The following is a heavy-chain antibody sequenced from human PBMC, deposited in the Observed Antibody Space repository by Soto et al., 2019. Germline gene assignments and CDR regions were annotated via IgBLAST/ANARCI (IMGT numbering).Heavy chain of an antibody. V-gene: IGHV4-31*03. J-gene: IGHJ4*02. CDR2: IYYSGST. D-gene: IGHD2-2*01. CDR1: GGSISSGGYY. CDR3: ARGVVVVPAARGPFYDY. Sequence: QVQLQESGPGLVKPSQTLSLTCTVSGGSISSGGYYWSWIRQHPGKGLEWIGYIYYSGSTYYNPSLRSRVTISVDTSKNQFSLKLSSVTAADTAVYYCARGVVVVPAARGPFYDYWGQGTLVTVSS.